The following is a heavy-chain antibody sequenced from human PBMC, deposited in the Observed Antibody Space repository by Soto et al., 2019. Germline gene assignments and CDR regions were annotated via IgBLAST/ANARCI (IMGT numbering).Heavy chain of an antibody. CDR1: GFTFSSYA. Sequence: GGSLRLSCAASGFTFSSYAMHWVRQAPGKGLEWVAVISYDGSNKYYADSVKGRFTISRDNSKNTLYLQMNSLRAEDTAVYYCARARNYGFFDYWGQGTLVTVSS. CDR3: ARARNYGFFDY. CDR2: ISYDGSNK. D-gene: IGHD1-7*01. V-gene: IGHV3-30-3*01. J-gene: IGHJ4*02.